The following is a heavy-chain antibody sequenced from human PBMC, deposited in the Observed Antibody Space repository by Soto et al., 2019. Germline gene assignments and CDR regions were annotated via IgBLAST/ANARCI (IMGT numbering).Heavy chain of an antibody. V-gene: IGHV1-69*13. CDR2: IIPIFGTA. D-gene: IGHD6-19*01. J-gene: IGHJ5*02. CDR3: ARWPYSSGWYVAWFDP. Sequence: SVKVSCKASGGTFSSYAISWVRQAPGQGLEWMGGIIPIFGTANYAQKFQGRVTITADESTSTAYMGLTSLRSEDTAVYYCARWPYSSGWYVAWFDPWGQGALVTVSS. CDR1: GGTFSSYA.